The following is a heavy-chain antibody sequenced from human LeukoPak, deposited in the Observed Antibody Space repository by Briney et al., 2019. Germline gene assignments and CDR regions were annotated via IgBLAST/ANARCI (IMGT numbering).Heavy chain of an antibody. J-gene: IGHJ4*02. Sequence: SETLSLTCTVSGGSVSSYYWSWIRQPAGKGLESIGHISTSGSTNYNPSLKSRVTMSVDTSKNQFSLKLSSVTAADTAVYYCARVRYSDSSVLTRKRSYYFDYWGQGTLVTVSS. V-gene: IGHV4-4*07. CDR2: ISTSGST. CDR1: GGSVSSYY. CDR3: ARVRYSDSSVLTRKRSYYFDY. D-gene: IGHD3-22*01.